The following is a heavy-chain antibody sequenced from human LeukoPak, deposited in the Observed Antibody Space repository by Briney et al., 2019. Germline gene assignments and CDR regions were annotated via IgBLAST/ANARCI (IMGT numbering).Heavy chain of an antibody. CDR1: GFTFSSYA. J-gene: IGHJ4*02. D-gene: IGHD3-10*01. CDR3: AKDYILWFGEFTRPPRPSYFDY. CDR2: ISGSGGST. V-gene: IGHV3-23*01. Sequence: GGSLRLSCAASGFTFSSYAMSWVRQAPGKGLEWVSAISGSGGSTYYADSVKGRFTISRDNSKNTLYLQMNSLRAEDTAVYYCAKDYILWFGEFTRPPRPSYFDYWGQGTLVTVSS.